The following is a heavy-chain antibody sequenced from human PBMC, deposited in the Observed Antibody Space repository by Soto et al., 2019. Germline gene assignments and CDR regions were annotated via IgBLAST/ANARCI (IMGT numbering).Heavy chain of an antibody. CDR3: AHGAYYDFSSGPTEDY. D-gene: IGHD3-3*01. Sequence: WGSLRISCAASEFTFSSCVMPWVGQAPGKGLEWVAVLGYDGSNKFYADSVKGRFTISRDNSKNTLYLQMNSLRAEDTAVYYCAHGAYYDFSSGPTEDYWGQGTKVTVSS. CDR2: LGYDGSNK. V-gene: IGHV3-30*03. J-gene: IGHJ4*02. CDR1: EFTFSSCV.